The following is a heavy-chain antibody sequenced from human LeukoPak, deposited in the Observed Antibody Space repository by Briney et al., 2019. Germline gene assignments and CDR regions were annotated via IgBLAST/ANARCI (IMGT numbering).Heavy chain of an antibody. D-gene: IGHD2-15*01. CDR3: AKTNVKYCSGGSCFDAFDI. CDR1: GFTFSGYG. V-gene: IGHV3-23*03. Sequence: GGSLRLSCAASGFTFSGYGMTWVRQAPGKGLEWVSLIYSGGSTYYADSVKGRFTISRDNSKNTLNLQMNSLRAEDTAVYYCAKTNVKYCSGGSCFDAFDIWGQGTMVTVSS. CDR2: IYSGGST. J-gene: IGHJ3*02.